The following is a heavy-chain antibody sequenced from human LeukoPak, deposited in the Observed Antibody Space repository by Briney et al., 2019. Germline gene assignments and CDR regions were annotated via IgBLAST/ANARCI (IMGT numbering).Heavy chain of an antibody. D-gene: IGHD4-17*01. CDR1: GFTFSSYA. J-gene: IGHJ4*02. V-gene: IGHV3-64*01. CDR3: AVLTTVNRDPSFDY. CDR2: ISSNGGST. Sequence: PGGSLRLSCAASGFTFSSYAMHWVRQAPGKGLEYVSAISSNGGSTYYANSVKGRFTISRDNSKNTLYLQMGSLRAEDMAVYYCAVLTTVNRDPSFDYWGQGTLVTVSS.